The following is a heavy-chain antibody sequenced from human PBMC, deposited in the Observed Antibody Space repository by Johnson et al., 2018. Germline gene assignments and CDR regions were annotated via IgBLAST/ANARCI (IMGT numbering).Heavy chain of an antibody. CDR2: ISWNSGSI. D-gene: IGHD3-22*01. J-gene: IGHJ1*01. CDR1: GFTFDDYA. Sequence: VQLVESGGGLVQPGRSLRLSCAASGFTFDDYAMHWVRQAPGKGLEWVSGISWNSGSIGYADSVKGRFTISRDNAKNSLYLQMNSLRAEDTALYYCAKETGYYDSSGYYGYFQHWGQGTLVTVSS. CDR3: AKETGYYDSSGYYGYFQH. V-gene: IGHV3-9*01.